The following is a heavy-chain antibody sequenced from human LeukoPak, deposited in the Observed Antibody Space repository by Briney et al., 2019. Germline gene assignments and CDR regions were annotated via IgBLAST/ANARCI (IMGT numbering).Heavy chain of an antibody. D-gene: IGHD2-2*01. J-gene: IGHJ4*02. CDR3: AREYCSSTSCYGFDY. CDR2: IWYDGSNK. Sequence: GGSLRLSCAASGFTFSSYGMHWVRKAPGKGLEWVAVIWYDGSNKYYADSVKGRFTISRDNSKNTLYLQMNSLRAEDTAVYYCAREYCSSTSCYGFDYWGQGTLVTVSS. V-gene: IGHV3-33*01. CDR1: GFTFSSYG.